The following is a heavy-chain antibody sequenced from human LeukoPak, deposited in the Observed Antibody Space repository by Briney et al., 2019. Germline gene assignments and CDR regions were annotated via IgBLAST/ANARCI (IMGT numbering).Heavy chain of an antibody. CDR1: GFTFSSYA. CDR3: AKDYALTGINYFDY. V-gene: IGHV3-30*04. D-gene: IGHD1-20*01. Sequence: GGSLRLSCAASGFTFSSYAMHWVRQAPGKGLEWVAVISYDGSYKYYADSVKGRFTISRDNSKNTLYLQMNSLRAEDTAVYYCAKDYALTGINYFDYWGQGTLVTVSS. CDR2: ISYDGSYK. J-gene: IGHJ4*02.